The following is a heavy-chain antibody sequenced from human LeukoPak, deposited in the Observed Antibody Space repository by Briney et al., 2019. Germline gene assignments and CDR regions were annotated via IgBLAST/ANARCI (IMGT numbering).Heavy chain of an antibody. CDR2: IRYDGSNK. CDR3: AKDQRWLVGGYFDY. Sequence: GGSLRLSCAASGFTFSSYGMHWARQAPGKGLEWVAFIRYDGSNKYYADSVKGRFTISRDNSKNTLYLQMNSLRAEDTAVYYCAKDQRWLVGGYFDYWGQGTLVTVSS. CDR1: GFTFSSYG. D-gene: IGHD6-19*01. J-gene: IGHJ4*02. V-gene: IGHV3-30*02.